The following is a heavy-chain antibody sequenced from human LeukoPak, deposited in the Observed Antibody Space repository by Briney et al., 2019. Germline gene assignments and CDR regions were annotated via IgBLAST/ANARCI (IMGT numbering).Heavy chain of an antibody. CDR1: GYSFTDYY. V-gene: IGHV1-2*02. J-gene: IGHJ5*02. Sequence: SVKVSCKASGYSFTDYYMHWVRQAPGQGLEWMGWINLNNGDIKSAQKFQGRVTMTRDTSITTVYMEVSWLTSDDTAIYYCARADRLHGGPYLIGPWGQGTLVTVSS. CDR3: ARADRLHGGPYLIGP. CDR2: INLNNGDI. D-gene: IGHD2-21*01.